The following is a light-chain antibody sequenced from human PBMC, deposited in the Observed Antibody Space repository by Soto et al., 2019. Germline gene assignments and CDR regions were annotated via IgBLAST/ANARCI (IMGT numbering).Light chain of an antibody. V-gene: IGLV2-14*01. J-gene: IGLJ2*01. CDR1: SSDVGGYDS. CDR3: NSYTSSSTLDVV. CDR2: DVS. Sequence: QSALTQPASVSGSPGQSITISCTGTSSDVGGYDSVSWYQQHPGKAPKLMIYDVSNRPSGVSNRFSDSKSGNTASLTISGLQAEDEADYYCNSYTSSSTLDVVFGGGTKVTVL.